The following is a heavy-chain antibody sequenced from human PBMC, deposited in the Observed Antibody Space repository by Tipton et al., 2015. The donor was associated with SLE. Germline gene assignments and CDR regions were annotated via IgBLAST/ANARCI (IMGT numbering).Heavy chain of an antibody. CDR2: IYYSGST. CDR3: ARGGAPGNAFDI. V-gene: IGHV4-59*11. D-gene: IGHD1-26*01. CDR1: GGSISSHY. Sequence: TLSLTCTVSGGSISSHYWSWIRQPPGKGLEWIGYIYYSGSTNYNPSLKSRVTISVDTSKNQFSLKLSSVTAADTAVYYCARGGAPGNAFDIWGQGTMVTVSS. J-gene: IGHJ3*02.